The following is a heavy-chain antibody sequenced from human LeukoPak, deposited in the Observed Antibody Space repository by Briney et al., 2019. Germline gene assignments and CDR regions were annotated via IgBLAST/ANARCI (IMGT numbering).Heavy chain of an antibody. Sequence: GESLKISCKASVYRFTSYCIGWVRQVRAKGLGWMGIIYPGDSDNRYSPSFQVQVTISADKSSSTADLQWSSLKASDSAMYYCARHVCSSTSCYNNWFDPWGQGTLVTVSS. D-gene: IGHD2-2*01. V-gene: IGHV5-51*01. CDR3: ARHVCSSTSCYNNWFDP. J-gene: IGHJ5*02. CDR2: IYPGDSDN. CDR1: VYRFTSYC.